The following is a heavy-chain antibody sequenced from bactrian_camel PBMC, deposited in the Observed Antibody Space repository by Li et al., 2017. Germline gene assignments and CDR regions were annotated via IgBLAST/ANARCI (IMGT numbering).Heavy chain of an antibody. CDR3: AEGDFREILGGSCTNFGH. CDR2: IDAENTA. CDR1: GFTFSLWS. V-gene: IGHV3S53*01. Sequence: VQLVESGGGSVQAGGSLRLSCATSGFTFSLWSIAWFRQAPGKEREGVATIDAENTATYGKSVKGRFTISQDNARNTVYLQMNALKRDDTAIYYCAEGDFREILGGSCTNFGHWGQGTQVTVS. D-gene: IGHD6*01. J-gene: IGHJ6*01.